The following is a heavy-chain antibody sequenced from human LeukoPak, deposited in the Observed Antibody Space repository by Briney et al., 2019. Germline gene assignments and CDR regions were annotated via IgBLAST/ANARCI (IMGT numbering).Heavy chain of an antibody. Sequence: GALRLSCAASGFTFSSYGMHWVRQAPGKGLEWVAFIQSDGSNKHYAGSLKGRFTISRDNSKNTLYLQMNSLRTDDTAVYYCVRGGWADYWGQGTLVTVSS. D-gene: IGHD6-19*01. CDR3: VRGGWADY. CDR1: GFTFSSYG. J-gene: IGHJ4*02. CDR2: IQSDGSNK. V-gene: IGHV3-30*02.